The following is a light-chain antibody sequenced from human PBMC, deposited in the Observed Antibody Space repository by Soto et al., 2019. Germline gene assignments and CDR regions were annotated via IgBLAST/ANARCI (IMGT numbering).Light chain of an antibody. CDR3: QQFHNYPPIT. CDR2: DAS. CDR1: QSISRW. J-gene: IGKJ5*01. V-gene: IGKV1-5*01. Sequence: IQMTQSPSTLSASGGDRVTITCRASQSISRWLAWYQQKPGRAPKLLIYDASSLDGGVPSRFSGSGSGTDFTLTISSLQPEDFATYYCQQFHNYPPITFGQGTRLEIK.